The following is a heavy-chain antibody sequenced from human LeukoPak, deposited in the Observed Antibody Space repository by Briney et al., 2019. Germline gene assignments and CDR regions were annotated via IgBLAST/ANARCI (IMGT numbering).Heavy chain of an antibody. CDR3: ARRNTDNPAIRVPYYFDY. CDR2: INHSGST. Sequence: GSLRLSCAASGFTFSSHWMSWIRQPPGKGLEWIGEINHSGSTNYNPSLKSRVTISIDTSKNQFSLKLSSVTAADTAVYYCARRNTDNPAIRVPYYFDYWGQGTLVTVSS. J-gene: IGHJ4*02. V-gene: IGHV4-34*01. D-gene: IGHD5-12*01. CDR1: GFTFSSHW.